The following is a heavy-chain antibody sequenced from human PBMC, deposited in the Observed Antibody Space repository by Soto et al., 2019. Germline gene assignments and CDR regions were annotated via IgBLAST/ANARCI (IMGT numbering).Heavy chain of an antibody. CDR2: ISYDGSDK. D-gene: IGHD3-10*01. CDR1: GFTFSNYG. CDR3: AKTKRGLTEDSFDY. J-gene: IGHJ4*02. V-gene: IGHV3-30*18. Sequence: QVQLVESGGGVVQPGRSLRLSCAASGFTFSNYGMHWVRQAPGKGLEWVALISYDGSDKYYADSVKGRFTISRDNSKNTLSLQMNSLRPEDTAVYYCAKTKRGLTEDSFDYWGQGTLVTVSS.